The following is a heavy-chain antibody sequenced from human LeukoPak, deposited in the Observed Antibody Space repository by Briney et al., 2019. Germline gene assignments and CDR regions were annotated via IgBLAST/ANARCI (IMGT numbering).Heavy chain of an antibody. Sequence: PGGSLRLSCAASGFTLNNYWMNWVRQAPGKGLEWVADINQDGSETYYVDSVKGRFTVSRDNAKNSLFLQMNSLRAEDTAVYYSARVPRAAGFGHWGQGTLVTVSS. J-gene: IGHJ4*02. CDR2: INQDGSET. CDR1: GFTLNNYW. D-gene: IGHD6-13*01. CDR3: ARVPRAAGFGH. V-gene: IGHV3-7*01.